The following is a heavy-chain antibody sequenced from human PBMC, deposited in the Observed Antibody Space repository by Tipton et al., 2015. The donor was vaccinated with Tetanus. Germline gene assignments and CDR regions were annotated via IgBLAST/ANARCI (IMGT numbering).Heavy chain of an antibody. CDR1: GYTFTSYL. CDR3: ARATDPSGWTYFDF. D-gene: IGHD6-19*01. J-gene: IGHJ4*02. V-gene: IGHV1-46*01. Sequence: QVQLVQSGAEVKKPGASVKISCKASGYTFTSYLIHWVRQAPGHGLEWMGLINPSGGGTTYAQKFRDRVTITRDTATSTVYMELSSLTSQDTAVYYCARATDPSGWTYFDFWGQGTLVPVSP. CDR2: INPSGGGT.